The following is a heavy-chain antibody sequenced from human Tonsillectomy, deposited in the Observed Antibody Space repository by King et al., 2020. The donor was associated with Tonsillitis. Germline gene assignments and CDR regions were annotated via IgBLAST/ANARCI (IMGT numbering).Heavy chain of an antibody. D-gene: IGHD6-13*01. CDR2: ISSDGSNK. CDR1: GFTFSNYG. J-gene: IGHJ6*02. Sequence: VQLVESGGGVVQPGRSLRLSCAASGFTFSNYGIHWVRQAPGKGLEWVAVISSDGSNKYYADSVKGRFTISRDNSKNTLYLQMNSVSVEDTAVYYCAKDRGAGPGYGSTWPGSGHYCGMDVWGQGTTVTVSS. V-gene: IGHV3-30*18. CDR3: AKDRGAGPGYGSTWPGSGHYCGMDV.